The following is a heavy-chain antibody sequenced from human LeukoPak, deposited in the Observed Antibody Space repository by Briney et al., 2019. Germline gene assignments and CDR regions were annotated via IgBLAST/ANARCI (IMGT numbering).Heavy chain of an antibody. J-gene: IGHJ3*02. CDR3: ARRYCSSTTCYRDAFDI. Sequence: GESLKISCRGSGYSFPIYWIGWVRQMPGKGLDWMGIIYPGDSDTRYSPSFQGRVTISADKSISTAYLQWSSLRASDTAMYYSARRYCSSTTCYRDAFDIWGQGTMVTVSS. CDR1: GYSFPIYW. D-gene: IGHD2-2*01. V-gene: IGHV5-51*01. CDR2: IYPGDSDT.